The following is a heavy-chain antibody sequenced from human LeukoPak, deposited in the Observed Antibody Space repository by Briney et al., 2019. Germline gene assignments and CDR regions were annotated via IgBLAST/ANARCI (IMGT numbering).Heavy chain of an antibody. J-gene: IGHJ4*02. V-gene: IGHV3-53*01. CDR2: IYSGGST. D-gene: IGHD6-19*01. CDR1: GFTVSSNY. Sequence: GGSLRLSCAASGFTVSSNYMSWVRQAPGKGLEWVSVIYSGGSTYYADSVKGRFTISRDNAKNSLYLQMNSLRAEDTAVYYCARAPYSSGWYVFYWGQGTLVTVSS. CDR3: ARAPYSSGWYVFY.